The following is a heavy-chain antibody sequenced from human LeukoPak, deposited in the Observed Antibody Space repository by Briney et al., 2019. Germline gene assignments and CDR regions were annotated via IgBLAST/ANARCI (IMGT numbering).Heavy chain of an antibody. Sequence: ASVKVSCETSGYTFTTYGIGWVRQAPGQGLEWMGWISAYYGDTKYAQKFQGRVTMTRDISTSTAYMEVRSLRSDDTAVYYCTREAEYSGSPLFKYWGQGTLVTVSS. V-gene: IGHV1-18*01. D-gene: IGHD6-25*01. CDR3: TREAEYSGSPLFKY. CDR2: ISAYYGDT. CDR1: GYTFTTYG. J-gene: IGHJ4*02.